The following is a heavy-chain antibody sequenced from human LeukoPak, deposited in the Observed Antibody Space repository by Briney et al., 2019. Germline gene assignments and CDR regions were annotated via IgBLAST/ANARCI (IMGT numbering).Heavy chain of an antibody. J-gene: IGHJ4*02. CDR3: ARGTIYGSGSYTGYYFDY. V-gene: IGHV3-30*04. CDR1: GFTFSSYA. CDR2: ISYDGSNK. D-gene: IGHD3-10*01. Sequence: AGGSLRLSCAASGFTFSSYAMHWVRQAPGEGLEWVAVISYDGSNKYYADSVKGRFTISRDNSKNTLYLQMNSLRAEDTAVYYCARGTIYGSGSYTGYYFDYWGQGTLVTVSS.